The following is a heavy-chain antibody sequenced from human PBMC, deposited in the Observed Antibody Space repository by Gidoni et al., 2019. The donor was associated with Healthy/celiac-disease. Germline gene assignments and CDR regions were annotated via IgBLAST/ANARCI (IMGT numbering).Heavy chain of an antibody. CDR2: IKHSGST. D-gene: IGHD1-26*01. CDR3: AGGGGGVGARLFDY. Sequence: QVQLQQWGAGLLKPSETLSLTCAVYGGSFSGNYWSWIRQPPGKGLEWIGEIKHSGSTNSNPAIKSRVTISVDTAKNQFSRNRRAVTDADTAVYYGAGGGGGVGARLFDYWGQGTLVTVSS. J-gene: IGHJ4*02. V-gene: IGHV4-34*01. CDR1: GGSFSGNY.